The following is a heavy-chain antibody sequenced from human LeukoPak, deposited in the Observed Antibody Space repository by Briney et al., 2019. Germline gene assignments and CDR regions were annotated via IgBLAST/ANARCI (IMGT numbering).Heavy chain of an antibody. CDR2: IYSDGIST. J-gene: IGHJ4*02. CDR1: GFTFSSYW. D-gene: IGHD1-26*01. Sequence: GGSLRLSCAASGFTFSSYWMHWVRQAPGKGLVWVSRIYSDGISTSYADSVKGRFTISRDNAKNTLYLQMNSLKAEDTAIYYCAREGGSYSNYFDYWGQGTLVTVSS. V-gene: IGHV3-74*01. CDR3: AREGGSYSNYFDY.